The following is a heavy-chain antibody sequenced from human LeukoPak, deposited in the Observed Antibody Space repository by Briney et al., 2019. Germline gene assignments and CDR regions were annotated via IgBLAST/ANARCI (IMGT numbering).Heavy chain of an antibody. CDR2: ISSYNGNT. J-gene: IGHJ4*02. V-gene: IGHV1-18*01. CDR1: GYTFTSYG. D-gene: IGHD3-9*01. CDR3: ARGSFPSDDILTGPFDN. Sequence: EASVRVSCTASGYTFTSYGISWVRQAPGQGLEWMGWISSYNGNTNYAQKLQGRATMTTDTSKSTAYMELRSLRSDDTAVYYCARGSFPSDDILTGPFDNWGQGTLVTVSS.